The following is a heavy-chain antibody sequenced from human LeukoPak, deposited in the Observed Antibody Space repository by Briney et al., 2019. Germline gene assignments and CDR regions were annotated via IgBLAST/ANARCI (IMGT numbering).Heavy chain of an antibody. Sequence: SQTLSLTCTVSGGSIRSGSYYWSWVRQPAGKGLEWIGRIYTSGSTNYNPSFKSRVTISVDTSKNQFSLRLSSVTAADTAVYYCARDHRDYYGSGSYYDAFDIWGQGTMVTVSS. CDR3: ARDHRDYYGSGSYYDAFDI. D-gene: IGHD3-10*01. J-gene: IGHJ3*02. CDR1: GGSIRSGSYY. V-gene: IGHV4-61*02. CDR2: IYTSGST.